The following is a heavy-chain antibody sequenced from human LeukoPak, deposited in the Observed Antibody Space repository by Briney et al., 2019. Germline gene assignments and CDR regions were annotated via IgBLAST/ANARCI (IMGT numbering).Heavy chain of an antibody. D-gene: IGHD3-10*01. V-gene: IGHV1-8*01. CDR3: ARGHQLDVLLWFGDPMTQEYGMDV. CDR2: MNPNSGNT. CDR1: GYTFTSYD. Sequence: ASVKVSCKDSGYTFTSYDINWGRQATGQGLEWMGWMNPNSGNTGYAQKFQGSVTMTRNTSISTAYMELSSLRSEDTAVYYCARGHQLDVLLWFGDPMTQEYGMDVWGQGTTVTVSS. J-gene: IGHJ6*02.